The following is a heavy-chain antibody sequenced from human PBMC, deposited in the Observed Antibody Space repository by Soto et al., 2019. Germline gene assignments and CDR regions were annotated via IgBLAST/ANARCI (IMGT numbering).Heavy chain of an antibody. CDR2: ISSSSSTI. D-gene: IGHD3-10*01. J-gene: IGHJ6*02. CDR3: ARAKGSSGSYPLYGMDV. V-gene: IGHV3-48*02. CDR1: GFTFSSYS. Sequence: EVQLVESGGGLVQPGGSLRLACAASGFTFSSYSMNWVRQAPGKGLEWVSYISSSSSTIYYADSVKGRFTISRDKAKNPLYLQMNSLRDEDTAVYYCARAKGSSGSYPLYGMDVWGQGTTVTVSS.